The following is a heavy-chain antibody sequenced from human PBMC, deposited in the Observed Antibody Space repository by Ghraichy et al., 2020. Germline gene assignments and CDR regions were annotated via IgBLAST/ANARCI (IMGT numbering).Heavy chain of an antibody. D-gene: IGHD3-10*01. CDR3: ARVARSEYTYGSAGRFDA. CDR1: GDSVSGSYW. CDR2: AFRSGGT. Sequence: SETLSLTCVVSGDSVSGSYWWWTWVRQTPGKGLEWIGEAFRSGGTVYNPSFKSRVTISVDKSKNHFSLKLKSLTAADTAIYHCARVARSEYTYGSAGRFDAWG. J-gene: IGHJ3*01. V-gene: IGHV4-4*02.